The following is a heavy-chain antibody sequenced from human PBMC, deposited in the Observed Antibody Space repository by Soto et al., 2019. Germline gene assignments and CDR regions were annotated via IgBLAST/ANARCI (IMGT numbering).Heavy chain of an antibody. J-gene: IGHJ4*02. CDR2: VSASGTGT. CDR3: ARDQGASYGLYYFDY. Sequence: EVQLLESGGGLVQPGGSLRLPCAASGFTFRSYAMSWVRQAPGKGLEWVSAVSASGTGTYYSDSVKGRFTISRDNSKNTLYLQMNSLRAEDTALYYCARDQGASYGLYYFDYWGQGTLVTVSS. D-gene: IGHD5-18*01. V-gene: IGHV3-23*01. CDR1: GFTFRSYA.